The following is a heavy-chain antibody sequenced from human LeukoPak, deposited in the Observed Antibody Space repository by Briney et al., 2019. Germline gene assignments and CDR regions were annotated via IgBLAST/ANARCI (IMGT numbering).Heavy chain of an antibody. Sequence: GGPLRLSCAASGFAFSSHAMSWVRQAPGKGLEWVSSIGGSGGSTFYADSVKGRFTISRDNSKNTLYLQMNSLRAEDTAVYYCAKRILPGYSFCFDYWGQGTLVTVSS. CDR3: AKRILPGYSFCFDY. CDR1: GFAFSSHA. V-gene: IGHV3-23*01. CDR2: IGGSGGST. J-gene: IGHJ4*02. D-gene: IGHD5-18*01.